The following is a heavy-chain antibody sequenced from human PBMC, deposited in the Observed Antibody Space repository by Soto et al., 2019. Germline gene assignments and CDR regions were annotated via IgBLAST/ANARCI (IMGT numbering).Heavy chain of an antibody. CDR1: GGSISSGGYY. J-gene: IGHJ5*02. V-gene: IGHV4-31*03. CDR2: IYYSGST. CDR3: ARDHRYCSSTSCYVDWFDP. Sequence: SETLSLTCTVSGGSISSGGYYWSWIRQHPGKGLEWIGYIYYSGSTYYNPSLKSRVTISVDTSKNQFSLKLSSVTAADTAVYYCARDHRYCSSTSCYVDWFDPWGQGTLVTVSS. D-gene: IGHD2-2*01.